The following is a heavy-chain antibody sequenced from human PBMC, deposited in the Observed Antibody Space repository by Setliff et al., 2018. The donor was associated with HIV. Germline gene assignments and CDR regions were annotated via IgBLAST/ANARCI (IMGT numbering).Heavy chain of an antibody. CDR1: AYTFTRYG. D-gene: IGHD2-2*01. CDR3: ARQGTTRWENYMDV. J-gene: IGHJ6*03. V-gene: IGHV1-18*01. Sequence: ASVKVSCKASAYTFTRYGISWVRQAAGQGLEWMGWISIYNGKTKYAQKFQGRATMTTDTSTTTAYMELRSLTSDDTAVYYCARQGTTRWENYMDVWGKGTTVTVSS. CDR2: ISIYNGKT.